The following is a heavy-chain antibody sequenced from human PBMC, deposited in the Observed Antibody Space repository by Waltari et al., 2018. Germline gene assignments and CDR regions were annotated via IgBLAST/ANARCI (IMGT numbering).Heavy chain of an antibody. Sequence: EVQLVESGGGLVQPGGSLRLSCVASGFTLSSHWISWVRQAPGRGLEWAANIKQDGSEKYYVDSVKGRFTVSRDNAKNSLYLQMNSLRAEDTALYYCVRVGGGELLDAFDIWGQGTMVTVSS. CDR3: VRVGGGELLDAFDI. CDR2: IKQDGSEK. J-gene: IGHJ3*02. CDR1: GFTLSSHW. V-gene: IGHV3-7*01. D-gene: IGHD2-15*01.